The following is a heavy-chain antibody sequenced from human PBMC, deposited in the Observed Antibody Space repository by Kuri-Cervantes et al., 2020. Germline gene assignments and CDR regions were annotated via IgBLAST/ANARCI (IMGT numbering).Heavy chain of an antibody. J-gene: IGHJ4*02. CDR2: ISYDGSNK. CDR1: GFTFSSYG. V-gene: IGHV3-30*19. Sequence: LSLTCAASGFTFSSYGMHWVRQAPGKGLEWVAVISYDGSNKYYADSVKGRFTISRDNSNNIVYLQMNSLRPDDTAIYSCAKDFRWRVHSFDSWGPGTVVTVSS. D-gene: IGHD6-19*01. CDR3: AKDFRWRVHSFDS.